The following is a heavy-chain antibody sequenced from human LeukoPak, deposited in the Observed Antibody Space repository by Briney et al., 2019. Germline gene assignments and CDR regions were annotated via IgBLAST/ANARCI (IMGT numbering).Heavy chain of an antibody. V-gene: IGHV3-23*01. CDR3: AKDQFSSGFEYFQH. CDR2: ISGSGGST. D-gene: IGHD6-19*01. Sequence: GGSLRLSCAASGFTFSSYAMSWVRQAPGKGLEWVSAISGSGGSTYYADSVKGRFTISRDNSKNTLYLQMNSLRPEDTAVYYCAKDQFSSGFEYFQHWGQGTLVTVSS. CDR1: GFTFSSYA. J-gene: IGHJ1*01.